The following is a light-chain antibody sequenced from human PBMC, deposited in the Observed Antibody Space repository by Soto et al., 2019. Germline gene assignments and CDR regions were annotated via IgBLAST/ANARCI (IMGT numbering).Light chain of an antibody. CDR2: SAS. Sequence: DIQMTQSPSSLSASVGDRVTLTCRASQSISSYLSWYQQKPGRAPKLLIYSASSLQSGVPSRFSGSGSGTDFTLTISGLQPEDSATYYCQQSYSTPPWTFGQGTKVEIK. CDR3: QQSYSTPPWT. V-gene: IGKV1-39*01. CDR1: QSISSY. J-gene: IGKJ1*01.